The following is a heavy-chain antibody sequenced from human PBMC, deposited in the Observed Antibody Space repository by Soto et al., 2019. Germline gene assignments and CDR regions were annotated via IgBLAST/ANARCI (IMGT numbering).Heavy chain of an antibody. CDR2: IHYTGST. CDR3: ARGGWSLDY. V-gene: IGHV4-59*11. J-gene: IGHJ4*02. Sequence: SETLSLTCSVSGGSIISHYWSWIRQPPGKGLEWIGYIHYTGSTDYNPSLKSRLTISVDTSKNQFSLKLTAVAAADTAVYYCARGGWSLDYWGQGTLVTVSS. CDR1: GGSIISHY. D-gene: IGHD2-15*01.